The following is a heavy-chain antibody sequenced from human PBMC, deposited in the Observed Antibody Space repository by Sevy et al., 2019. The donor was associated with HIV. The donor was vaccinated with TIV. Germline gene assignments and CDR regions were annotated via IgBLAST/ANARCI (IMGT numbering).Heavy chain of an antibody. CDR1: GFTFSSYA. Sequence: GGSLRLSCAASGFTFSSYAMHWVRQAPGKGLEWVAVISYDGSNKYYADSVKGRFTISRDNSKNTLYLQMNSLRAEDTAVYYCARDPGFYCSGGSCYHRYYFDYWGQGTLVTVSS. D-gene: IGHD2-15*01. V-gene: IGHV3-30*04. J-gene: IGHJ4*02. CDR2: ISYDGSNK. CDR3: ARDPGFYCSGGSCYHRYYFDY.